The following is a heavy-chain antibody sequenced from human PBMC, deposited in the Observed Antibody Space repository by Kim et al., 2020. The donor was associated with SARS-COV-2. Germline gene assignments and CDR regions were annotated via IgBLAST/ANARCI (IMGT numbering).Heavy chain of an antibody. CDR2: ISSSGLSL. CDR1: GFTFSDYY. D-gene: IGHD2-21*02. Sequence: GGSLRLSCAASGFTFSDYYMSWIRQAPGKGLEWISYISSSGLSLRYADSVKGRFTISRDNAKNSLYLQMNSLRDDDTAVYFCARDGRCGRDCYGPFDSWGPGTLVTVSS. J-gene: IGHJ4*02. CDR3: ARDGRCGRDCYGPFDS. V-gene: IGHV3-11*01.